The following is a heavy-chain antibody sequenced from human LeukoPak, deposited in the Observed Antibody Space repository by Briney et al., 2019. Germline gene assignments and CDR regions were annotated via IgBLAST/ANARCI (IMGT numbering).Heavy chain of an antibody. CDR1: GYSFSNYW. J-gene: IGHJ2*01. D-gene: IGHD4-17*01. Sequence: GESLQISCKGSGYSFSNYWIAWVRPLPGKGLEWMGIIYPGDSDTRYNPSFQGHVTFSADKSINTAYLQWSSLKASDTAKYYCARPMTTMSREWYFDLWGRGTLVTVSS. CDR3: ARPMTTMSREWYFDL. CDR2: IYPGDSDT. V-gene: IGHV5-51*01.